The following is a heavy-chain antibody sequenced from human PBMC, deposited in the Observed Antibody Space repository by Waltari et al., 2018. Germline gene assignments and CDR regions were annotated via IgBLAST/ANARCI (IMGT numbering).Heavy chain of an antibody. J-gene: IGHJ4*02. CDR3: APYGDYGPPRN. D-gene: IGHD4-17*01. CDR1: GFTFNIYA. CDR2: VTGSSVDS. Sequence: VESGGALVQPGGSLTVSCEAAGFTFNIYAMAWVRQAPGQGLEWVASVTGSSVDSYYADSVQGRFIISRDNSRNMLFLHMNSLRPEDTAVYYCAPYGDYGPPRNWGQGTHVAVSS. V-gene: IGHV3-23*04.